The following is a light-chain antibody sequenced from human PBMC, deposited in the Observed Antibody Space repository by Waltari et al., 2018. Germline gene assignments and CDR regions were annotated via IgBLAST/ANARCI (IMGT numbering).Light chain of an antibody. J-gene: IGLJ2*01. V-gene: IGLV2-14*04. CDR2: DVA. CDR3: TSYTTTKTVV. CDR1: SSDIGGYNY. Sequence: TGTSSDIGGYNYVSWYQQHPGKAPKLMIYDVARWPSGASNRFSGSKSGNTASLTISGLQAEDEADYYCTSYTTTKTVVFGGGTKVTVL.